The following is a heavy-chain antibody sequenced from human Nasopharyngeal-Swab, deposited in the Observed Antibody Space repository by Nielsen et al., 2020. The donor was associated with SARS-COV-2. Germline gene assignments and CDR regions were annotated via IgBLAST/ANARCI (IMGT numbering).Heavy chain of an antibody. Sequence: GGSLRLSCAASGFTISDSAIHWVRKAAGEGLEGVARIRSKGNNYATAYSASVKGRFIIFRDDPTNTAYLQMNSLKTEDTAMYYCTRCGGGCYSGRDYWGQGTLVTVSS. D-gene: IGHD2-15*01. V-gene: IGHV3-73*01. CDR3: TRCGGGCYSGRDY. J-gene: IGHJ4*02. CDR1: GFTISDSA. CDR2: IRSKGNNYAT.